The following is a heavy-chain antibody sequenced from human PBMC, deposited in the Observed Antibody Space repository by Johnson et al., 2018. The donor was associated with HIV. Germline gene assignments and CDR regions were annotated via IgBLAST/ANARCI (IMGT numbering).Heavy chain of an antibody. CDR1: GFAFSSYA. D-gene: IGHD2-15*01. CDR3: AKDQYGSSYDI. Sequence: VQLVESGGGLVQPGGSLRLSCAASGFAFSSYAMTWVRQAPGKGLEWVSSISGSGGSTYYANSVKGRFTISRDNSKNTLYLQMGSLRAEDTAVYYCAKDQYGSSYDIWGQGTMVTVSS. V-gene: IGHV3-23*04. J-gene: IGHJ3*02. CDR2: ISGSGGST.